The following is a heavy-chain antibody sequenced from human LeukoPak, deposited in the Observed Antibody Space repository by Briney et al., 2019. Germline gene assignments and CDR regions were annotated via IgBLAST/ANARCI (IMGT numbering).Heavy chain of an antibody. CDR3: ARSPQSGSGWYDYFDY. CDR1: GFTFDDYA. V-gene: IGHV3-9*01. D-gene: IGHD6-19*01. Sequence: GGSLRLSCAASGFTFDDYAMHWVRQAPGKGLEWVSGISWNSGSIGYADSVKGRFTISRDNAKNSLYLQMNSLRAEDTAVYYCARSPQSGSGWYDYFDYWGQGTLVTVSS. J-gene: IGHJ4*02. CDR2: ISWNSGSI.